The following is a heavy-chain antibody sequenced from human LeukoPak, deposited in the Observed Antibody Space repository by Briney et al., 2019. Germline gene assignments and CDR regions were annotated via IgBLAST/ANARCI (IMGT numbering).Heavy chain of an antibody. Sequence: ASVKVSCKASGYTFTDYYIHWVRQAPGQGLEWMGWINPKSGDTNYAQKFQGRVTMTRDTSISTAYMELSGLTSDDTSVYYCARDPAVLPNYVGIPAHAGFDSWGLGILVTVSS. J-gene: IGHJ4*02. D-gene: IGHD2-2*01. V-gene: IGHV1-2*02. CDR2: INPKSGDT. CDR1: GYTFTDYY. CDR3: ARDPAVLPNYVGIPAHAGFDS.